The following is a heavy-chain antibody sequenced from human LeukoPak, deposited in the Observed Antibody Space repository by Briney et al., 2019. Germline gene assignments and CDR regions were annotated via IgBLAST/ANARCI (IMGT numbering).Heavy chain of an antibody. D-gene: IGHD3-22*01. J-gene: IGHJ3*02. CDR2: IIPIFGTA. CDR3: ASATTTTYYYDSSRFDAFDI. V-gene: IGHV1-69*06. CDR1: GYTFTSYD. Sequence: GASVKVSCKASGYTFTSYDINWVRQAPGQGLEWMGGIIPIFGTANYAQKFQGRVTITADKSTSTAYMELSSLRSEDTAVYYCASATTTTYYYDSSRFDAFDIWGQGTMVTVSS.